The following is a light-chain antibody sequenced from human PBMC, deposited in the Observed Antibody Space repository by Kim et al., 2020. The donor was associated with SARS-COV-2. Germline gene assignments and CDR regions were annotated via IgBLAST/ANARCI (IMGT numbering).Light chain of an antibody. CDR1: QGSSSY. CDR2: AAS. J-gene: IGKJ3*01. Sequence: ACTGDRVTIACLHNQGSSSYLAWYQHIPGKAPKLLISAASTLQSGVPSSFSGSGSGTDFTLTISCLQSEDFATYYCPQYYSYPLAFGPGTKVDIK. CDR3: PQYYSYPLA. V-gene: IGKV1-8*01.